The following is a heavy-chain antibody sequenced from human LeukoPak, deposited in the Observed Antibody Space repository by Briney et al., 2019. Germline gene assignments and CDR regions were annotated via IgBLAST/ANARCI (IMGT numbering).Heavy chain of an antibody. CDR2: ISWDGETT. CDR3: AKARGLIGGAFDI. V-gene: IGHV3-43*01. CDR1: GFTFDDYG. Sequence: GGSLRLSCAASGFTFDDYGMSWVRQAPGKGLEWVSLISWDGETTYYADSVKGRFTTSRDNSKNSLYLQMNSLRSEDTALYYCAKARGLIGGAFDIWGQGTMVTVSS. J-gene: IGHJ3*02. D-gene: IGHD3-22*01.